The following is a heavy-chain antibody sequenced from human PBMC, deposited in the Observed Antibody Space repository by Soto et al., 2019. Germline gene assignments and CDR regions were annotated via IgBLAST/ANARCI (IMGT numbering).Heavy chain of an antibody. V-gene: IGHV4-39*01. CDR1: GGSISSSSYY. CDR3: ARHREPYYYYGMDV. D-gene: IGHD1-26*01. Sequence: QLQLQESGPGLVKPSETLSLTCTVSGGSISSSSYYWGWIRQPPGKGLEWIRSIYYSGSTYYNPSLKSRVTIFVDTSKNQFSLKLSSVTAADTAVYYCARHREPYYYYGMDVWGQGTTVTVSS. CDR2: IYYSGST. J-gene: IGHJ6*02.